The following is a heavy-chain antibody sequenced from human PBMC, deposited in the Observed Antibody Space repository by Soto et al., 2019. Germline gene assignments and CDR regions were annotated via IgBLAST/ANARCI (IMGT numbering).Heavy chain of an antibody. D-gene: IGHD3-10*01. CDR2: IPYDGSNK. J-gene: IGHJ4*02. CDR3: AKRVGGDGWAPSY. V-gene: IGHV3-30*18. CDR1: GFTFSNNA. Sequence: QVQLVESGGGVVQPGRSLRLSCAASGFTFSNNAMHWVRQPPGKGLEWVAAIPYDGSNKYYADSVKGRFTISRDNSKNTLYLQMNSLRAEDTAVYYCAKRVGGDGWAPSYWGQGTLVTVSS.